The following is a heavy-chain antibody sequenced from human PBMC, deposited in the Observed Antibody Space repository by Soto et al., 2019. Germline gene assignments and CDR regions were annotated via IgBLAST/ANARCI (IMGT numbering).Heavy chain of an antibody. J-gene: IGHJ4*02. CDR1: GGSISSYY. D-gene: IGHD3-22*01. CDR2: IYYSGST. Sequence: KTSETLSLTCTVSGGSISSYYWSWIRQPPGKGLEWIGYIYYSGSTNYNPSLKSRVTISVDTSKNQFSLKLSSVTAADTAVYYCARSFPPHYYDSSGSTTLWGQGTLVTVSS. CDR3: ARSFPPHYYDSSGSTTL. V-gene: IGHV4-59*01.